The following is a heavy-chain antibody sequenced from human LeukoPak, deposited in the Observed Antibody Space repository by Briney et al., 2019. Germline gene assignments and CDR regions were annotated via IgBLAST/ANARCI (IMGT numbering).Heavy chain of an antibody. CDR2: IYYSGST. CDR3: ARAGHSSGYYYYMDV. J-gene: IGHJ6*03. Sequence: SETLSLTCTVSGGSISGYYWSWIRQPPGKGLEWIGYIYYSGSTNYNPSLKSRVTISVDTSKNQFSLKLSSVTAADTAVYYCARAGHSSGYYYYMDVWGKGTTVTVSS. CDR1: GGSISGYY. V-gene: IGHV4-59*01. D-gene: IGHD6-19*01.